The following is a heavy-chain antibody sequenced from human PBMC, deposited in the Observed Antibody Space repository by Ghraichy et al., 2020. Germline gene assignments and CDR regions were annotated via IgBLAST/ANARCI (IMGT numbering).Heavy chain of an antibody. CDR1: GGSFSGYY. CDR2: INHSGST. D-gene: IGHD3-3*01. J-gene: IGHJ5*02. V-gene: IGHV4-34*01. Sequence: SETLSLTCAVYGGSFSGYYWSWIRQPPGKGLEWIGEINHSGSTNYNPSLKNRVTISVDTSKNQFSLKLSSVTAADTAVYYCARKSYYDFWSGPLRWFDPWGQGTLVTVSS. CDR3: ARKSYYDFWSGPLRWFDP.